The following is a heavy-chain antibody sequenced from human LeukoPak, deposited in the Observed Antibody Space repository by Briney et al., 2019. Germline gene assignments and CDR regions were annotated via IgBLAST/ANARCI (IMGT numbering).Heavy chain of an antibody. CDR2: IKQDGSEK. D-gene: IGHD6-6*01. V-gene: IGHV3-7*03. Sequence: GGSLRLSCAASGFTFSSYWMSWVRQAPGKGLEWVANIKQDGSEKYYVDSVKGRFTISRDNAKNSLYLQVNSLRAEDTAVYYCAKLISGAARNFDYWGQGTLVTVSS. CDR3: AKLISGAARNFDY. CDR1: GFTFSSYW. J-gene: IGHJ4*02.